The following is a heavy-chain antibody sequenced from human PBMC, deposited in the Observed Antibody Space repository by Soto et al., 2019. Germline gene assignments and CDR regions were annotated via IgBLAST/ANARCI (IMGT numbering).Heavy chain of an antibody. D-gene: IGHD1-7*01. CDR3: ARDTGTTGRDYYYYYGMDV. CDR1: GGSISSYD. CDR2: IYYSGST. V-gene: IGHV4-59*01. J-gene: IGHJ6*02. Sequence: SETLSLTCTVSGGSISSYDWSWIRQPPGKGLEWIGYIYYSGSTNYNPSLKSRVTISVDTSKNQFSLKLSSVTAADTAVYYCARDTGTTGRDYYYYYGMDVWGQGTTVTVSS.